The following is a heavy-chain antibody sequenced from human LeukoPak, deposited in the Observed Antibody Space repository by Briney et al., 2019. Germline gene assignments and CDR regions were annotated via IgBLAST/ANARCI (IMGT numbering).Heavy chain of an antibody. V-gene: IGHV4-34*01. J-gene: IGHJ6*03. CDR1: GGSFSDYS. D-gene: IGHD2-21*02. CDR3: ARSPRDGVVTAIVGYYYYMDV. CDR2: INHSAST. Sequence: PLETLSLTCAVYGGSFSDYSWTWIRQPPGKGLEWIGEINHSASTNYNPSLKSRVTISVDTSKNQFSLKLSSVTAADTAVYYCARSPRDGVVTAIVGYYYYMDVWGKGTTVTISS.